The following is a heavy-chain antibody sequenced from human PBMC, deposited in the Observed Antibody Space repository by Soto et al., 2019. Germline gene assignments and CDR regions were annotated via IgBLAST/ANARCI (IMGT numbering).Heavy chain of an antibody. CDR3: TTDSYITSIIVRFDY. V-gene: IGHV3-15*07. CDR1: GFTFSNAW. CDR2: VKSKNDGGTA. Sequence: GGSLRLSCAASGFTFSNAWINWVRQAPGKGLEWVGRVKSKNDGGTADFAAPVKGRFAISRDDSKNMVYLEMNSLQTEDTAIYYCTTDSYITSIIVRFDYWGHGTLVTVSS. D-gene: IGHD3-22*01. J-gene: IGHJ4*01.